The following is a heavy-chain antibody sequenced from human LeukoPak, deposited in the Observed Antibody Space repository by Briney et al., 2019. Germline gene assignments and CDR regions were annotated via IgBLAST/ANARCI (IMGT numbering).Heavy chain of an antibody. CDR3: ARVSSYCSGGTCYSGVFDY. J-gene: IGHJ4*02. V-gene: IGHV4-30-2*01. D-gene: IGHD2-15*01. CDR2: IYHSAST. Sequence: PSETLSLTCAVSGGSISSGSYSWSWIRQPPGKGLECIAYIYHSASTYYNPSLKSRVSISVDRSQNQFSLKLNSVTAADTAVYYCARVSSYCSGGTCYSGVFDYWGQGTLVTVSS. CDR1: GGSISSGSYS.